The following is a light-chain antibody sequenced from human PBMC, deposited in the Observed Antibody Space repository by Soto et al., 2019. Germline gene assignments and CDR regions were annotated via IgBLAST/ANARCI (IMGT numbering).Light chain of an antibody. J-gene: IGKJ2*01. CDR2: DAS. CDR3: QQHFKWRRFT. CDR1: QSVSSY. Sequence: EIVLTQSPATLSLSPGERATLSCRASQSVSSYLAWYHQKPGQAPRLLISDASNRATGIPARLSGGGSGTDFFTAIISFVQEEVSVYYSQQHFKWRRFTFGLGNKVETK. V-gene: IGKV3-11*01.